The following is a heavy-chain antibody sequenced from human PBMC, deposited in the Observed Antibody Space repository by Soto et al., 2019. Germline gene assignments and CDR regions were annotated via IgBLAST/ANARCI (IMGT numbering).Heavy chain of an antibody. CDR2: IVVGSGNT. CDR3: ARQMVSSGWHYGNWFDP. D-gene: IGHD6-19*01. V-gene: IGHV1-58*01. CDR1: GFTFTSSA. Sequence: GASVKVSCKASGFTFTSSAVQWVRQARGQRLEWIGWIVVGSGNTNYAQKFQERVTITRDMSTSTAHMELSSLRSEDTAVYYCARQMVSSGWHYGNWFDPWGQGTPVTVSS. J-gene: IGHJ5*02.